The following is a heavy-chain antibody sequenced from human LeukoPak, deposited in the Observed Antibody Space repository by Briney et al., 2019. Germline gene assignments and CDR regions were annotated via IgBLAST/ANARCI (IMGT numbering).Heavy chain of an antibody. J-gene: IGHJ4*02. V-gene: IGHV4-30-2*01. Sequence: SETLSLTCAVSGGSISSGAYSWSWIRQPPGKGLEWIGYTYHSGSTYYNPSLKSRVTISVDRSKNQFSLKLSSVTAADTAVYYCARAVVVNTFDYWGQGTLVTVSS. D-gene: IGHD3-22*01. CDR2: TYHSGST. CDR3: ARAVVVNTFDY. CDR1: GGSISSGAYS.